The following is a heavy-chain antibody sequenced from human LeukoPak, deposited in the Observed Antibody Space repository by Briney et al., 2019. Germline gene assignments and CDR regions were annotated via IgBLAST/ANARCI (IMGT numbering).Heavy chain of an antibody. CDR1: GFTVSSNY. V-gene: IGHV3-53*01. D-gene: IGHD3-10*01. CDR2: IYSGGST. Sequence: GGSLRLSCAASGFTVSSNYMSWVRQAPGKGLEWVSVIYSGGSTYYADSVKGRFTISRDNSKNTLYLQMNSLRAEDTAVYYCARAGTELLWFGEPYYMDVWGKGTTVTISS. J-gene: IGHJ6*03. CDR3: ARAGTELLWFGEPYYMDV.